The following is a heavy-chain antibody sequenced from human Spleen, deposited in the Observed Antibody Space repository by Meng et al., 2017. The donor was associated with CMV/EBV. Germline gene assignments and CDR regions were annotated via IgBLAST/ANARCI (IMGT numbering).Heavy chain of an antibody. V-gene: IGHV4-59*01. CDR1: GGSISSYY. J-gene: IGHJ4*02. CDR3: ARVGSGSYYMGFFDF. CDR2: IYYSGST. D-gene: IGHD1-26*01. Sequence: GSLRLSCTVSGGSISSYYWSWIRQPPGKELEWIGYIYYSGSTSYNPSLYSRVTISIDTSKSQFSLKLSSVTAADTAVYYCARVGSGSYYMGFFDFWGQGTLATVSS.